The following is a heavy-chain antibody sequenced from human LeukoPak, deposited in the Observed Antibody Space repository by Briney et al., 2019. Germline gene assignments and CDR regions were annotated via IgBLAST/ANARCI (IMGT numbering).Heavy chain of an antibody. CDR1: GGSISSYY. J-gene: IGHJ6*03. CDR2: ISYSGST. Sequence: SETLSLTCTVSGGSISSYYWNWIRQPPGKGLEWVGSISYSGSTDYNPSLESRVTISVDTSKNQISLKLSSVTAADTTVYYCARAPERWYSYGSYTYYYMDVWGKGTTVTVSS. D-gene: IGHD5-18*01. V-gene: IGHV4-59*01. CDR3: ARAPERWYSYGSYTYYYMDV.